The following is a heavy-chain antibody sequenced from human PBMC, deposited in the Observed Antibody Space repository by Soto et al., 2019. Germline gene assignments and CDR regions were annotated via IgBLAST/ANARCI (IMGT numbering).Heavy chain of an antibody. CDR3: AKGGRTWDGFDY. D-gene: IGHD1-26*01. V-gene: IGHV3-23*01. Sequence: EVQLLESGGGLAQPGGSLRLSCAGSGFTFSTYGMSWVRQAPGKGREWVSGISDNGVITNYAGSVKGRFTISKDSSKSTVYLQMNSLRAEDTAVYFCAKGGRTWDGFDYWGQGTLVTVSS. CDR2: ISDNGVIT. CDR1: GFTFSTYG. J-gene: IGHJ4*02.